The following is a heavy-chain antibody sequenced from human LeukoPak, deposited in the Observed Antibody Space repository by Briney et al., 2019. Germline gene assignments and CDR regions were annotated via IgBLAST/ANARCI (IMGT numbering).Heavy chain of an antibody. CDR3: AREIRYSSSWYFWFDP. J-gene: IGHJ5*02. CDR2: INHSGST. Sequence: PSETLSLTCAVYGGSFSGYYWSWIRQPPGKGLEWIGEINHSGSTNYNPSLRSRVTLSVDTSKNQFSLKLSSVTAAGTAVYYCAREIRYSSSWYFWFDPWGQGTLVTVSS. CDR1: GGSFSGYY. D-gene: IGHD6-13*01. V-gene: IGHV4-34*01.